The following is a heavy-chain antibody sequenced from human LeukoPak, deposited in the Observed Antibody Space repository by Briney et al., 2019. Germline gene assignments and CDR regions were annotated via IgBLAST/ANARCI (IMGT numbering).Heavy chain of an antibody. D-gene: IGHD3-3*01. CDR2: ISSSSSYI. Sequence: GGSLRLSCAASGFTFSSYSMNWVRQAPGKGLEWVSSISSSSSYIYYADSVKGRFTISRDNAKNSLYLQMNSLRAEDTAVYYCARGHDFWSGYYTADYWGQGTLVTVSS. CDR3: ARGHDFWSGYYTADY. CDR1: GFTFSSYS. V-gene: IGHV3-21*01. J-gene: IGHJ4*02.